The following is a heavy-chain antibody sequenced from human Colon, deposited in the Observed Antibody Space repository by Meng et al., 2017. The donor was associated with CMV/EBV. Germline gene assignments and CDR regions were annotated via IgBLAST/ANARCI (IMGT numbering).Heavy chain of an antibody. J-gene: IGHJ5*02. V-gene: IGHV1-2*02. CDR3: VIYRGWTRGFGP. D-gene: IGHD3-16*02. Sequence: ASVKVSCKASGYTFIDYFMFWLRQAPGQGLEWIGWINCNSGATQYAQEFQGRVTMTRDTSIATAYMDLSSLTSDDTAVYYCVIYRGWTRGFGPWGQGTLVTVSS. CDR2: INCNSGAT. CDR1: GYTFIDYF.